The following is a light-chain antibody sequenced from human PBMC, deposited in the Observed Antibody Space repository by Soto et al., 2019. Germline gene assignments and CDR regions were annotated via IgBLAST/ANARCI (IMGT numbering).Light chain of an antibody. CDR3: QQYNNWPPYT. CDR1: QSVGNN. V-gene: IGKV3-15*01. J-gene: IGKJ2*01. Sequence: EIVMTQSPATLSASPGERATLSCRASQSVGNNLAWYQQKPGQAPRLLMYGASTRATAIPARFSGSGSGTEFTPTISSLQSEDVADYCYQQYNNWPPYTFGQGTKLEIK. CDR2: GAS.